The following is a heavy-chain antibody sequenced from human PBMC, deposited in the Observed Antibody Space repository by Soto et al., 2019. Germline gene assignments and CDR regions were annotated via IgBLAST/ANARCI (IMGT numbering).Heavy chain of an antibody. CDR1: GFTFSSYA. D-gene: IGHD6-13*01. CDR3: AKGGAAAGKNWFDP. J-gene: IGHJ5*02. V-gene: IGHV3-23*01. CDR2: ISGSGGST. Sequence: GGSLRLSCAASGFTFSSYAMSWVRQAPGKGLEWVSTISGSGGSTYYADSVKGRFTISRDNSKNTLYLQMNSLRAEDTAVYYCAKGGAAAGKNWFDPWGQGTLVTVSS.